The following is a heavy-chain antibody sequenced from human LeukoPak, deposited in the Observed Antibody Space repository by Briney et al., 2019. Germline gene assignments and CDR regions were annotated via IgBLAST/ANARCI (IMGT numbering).Heavy chain of an antibody. Sequence: GGSLRLSCVASGFTFSSYEMNWVRQAPGKGLEWVSYTSSSGSTRYYADSVKGRFTISRDNAKNSLYLQMNSLRAEDTAVYYCARETSDYVGYWGQGTLVTVSS. D-gene: IGHD1-14*01. J-gene: IGHJ4*02. V-gene: IGHV3-48*03. CDR3: ARETSDYVGY. CDR2: TSSSGSTR. CDR1: GFTFSSYE.